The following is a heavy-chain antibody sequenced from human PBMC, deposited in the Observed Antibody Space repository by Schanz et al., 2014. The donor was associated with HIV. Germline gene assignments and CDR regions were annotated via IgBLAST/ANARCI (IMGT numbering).Heavy chain of an antibody. D-gene: IGHD6-13*01. CDR3: ARDLEGWQQLAS. J-gene: IGHJ5*02. V-gene: IGHV1-46*01. CDR1: GGTFGSYA. Sequence: QVQLVQSGAEVRKPGSSVTVSCKASGGTFGSYAISWVRQAPGQGLDWMGKISPSGGSTTGYAQKFQGRITMTRDTSTSTVYMELSRLRSEDTAVYYCARDLEGWQQLASWGQGTLVTVSS. CDR2: ISPSGGSTT.